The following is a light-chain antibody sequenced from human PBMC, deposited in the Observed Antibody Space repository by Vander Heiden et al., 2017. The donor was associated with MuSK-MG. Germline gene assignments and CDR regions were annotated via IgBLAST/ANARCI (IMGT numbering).Light chain of an antibody. Sequence: DIKMTQSPYSLSASVGDRVTINCRASQGISNYLAWYQQKPGKVPKLLIYAASTVQSGVLSPSSGPGPVTDFTLTSLSLLNEHVATYYGLKDDSPRFFGGGTKVEI. CDR1: QGISNY. J-gene: IGKJ4*01. CDR2: AAS. CDR3: LKDDSPRF. V-gene: IGKV1-27*01.